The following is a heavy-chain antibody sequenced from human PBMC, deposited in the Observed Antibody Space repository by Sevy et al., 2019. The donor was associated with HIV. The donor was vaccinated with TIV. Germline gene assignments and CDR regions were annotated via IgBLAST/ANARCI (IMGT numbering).Heavy chain of an antibody. CDR3: AGNPFYCSGGSCSKEAFDI. Sequence: SETLSLTCTVSGGSISSYYWSWIRQPAGKGLEWIGRIYTSGSTNYNPSLKSRVTMSVDTSKNQFSLRLSSVTAADTAGYYCAGNPFYCSGGSCSKEAFDIWGQGTMVTVSS. D-gene: IGHD2-15*01. CDR1: GGSISSYY. CDR2: IYTSGST. J-gene: IGHJ3*02. V-gene: IGHV4-4*07.